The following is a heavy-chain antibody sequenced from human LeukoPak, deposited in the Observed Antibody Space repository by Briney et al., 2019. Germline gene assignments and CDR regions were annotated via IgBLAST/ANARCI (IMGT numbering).Heavy chain of an antibody. CDR3: ARAPVSYYYDSSPFDY. CDR1: GYTFTGYY. V-gene: IGHV1-2*02. J-gene: IGHJ4*02. D-gene: IGHD3-22*01. Sequence: GASVKVSCKASGYTFTGYYMHWVRQAPGQGLEWMGWINPSSGGTNYAQKFQGRVTMTRDTSISTAYMELSRLRSDDTAVYYCARAPVSYYYDSSPFDYWGQGTLVTVSS. CDR2: INPSSGGT.